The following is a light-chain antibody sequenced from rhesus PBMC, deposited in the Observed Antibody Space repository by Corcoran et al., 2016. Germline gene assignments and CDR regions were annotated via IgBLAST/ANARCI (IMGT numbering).Light chain of an antibody. J-gene: IGKJ2*01. CDR1: QGISNW. Sequence: DIQMTQSPSSLSASVGDRVTINCRASQGISNWLAWYQKKPGKAPKHLIYRASNLETEVPSRSRGSGSGTDFTLTISSLHPEDIATYYCQQHDNSPYSFGQGTKVEIK. CDR2: RAS. V-gene: IGKV1-69*01. CDR3: QQHDNSPYS.